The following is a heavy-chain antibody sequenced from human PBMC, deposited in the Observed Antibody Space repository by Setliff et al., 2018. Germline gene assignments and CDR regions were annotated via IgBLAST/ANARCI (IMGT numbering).Heavy chain of an antibody. CDR1: GYIFTNNY. CDR3: ARVVHGRYYYYYYYMDV. CDR2: INPSGGAT. V-gene: IGHV1-46*01. J-gene: IGHJ6*03. D-gene: IGHD1-1*01. Sequence: ASVKVSCKASGYIFTNNYIHWVRQAPGQGLEWMGIINPSGGATNYAQKFQGRVTMTSDTSTSTVYMQLSSLRFDDTAVYYCARVVHGRYYYYYYYMDVWGKGTTVTVSS.